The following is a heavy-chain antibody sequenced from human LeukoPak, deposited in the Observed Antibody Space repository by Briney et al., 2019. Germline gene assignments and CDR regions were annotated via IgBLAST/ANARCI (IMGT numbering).Heavy chain of an antibody. V-gene: IGHV4-4*07. D-gene: IGHD3-22*01. J-gene: IGHJ3*02. CDR1: GGSINNYY. CDR2: NDSSGNT. CDR3: AREDGITMILGAFDI. Sequence: SETLSLTCTVSGGSINNYYWNWIRQPAGKGLEWIGRNDSSGNTNNNPSLKSRVTMSVDTSKKQFSLKLSAVTAADTAVYFCAREDGITMILGAFDIWGQGTMVTVSS.